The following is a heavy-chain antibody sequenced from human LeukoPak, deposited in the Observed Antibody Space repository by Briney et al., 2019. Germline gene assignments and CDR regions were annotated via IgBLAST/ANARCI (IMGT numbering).Heavy chain of an antibody. J-gene: IGHJ4*02. CDR3: ARVSAKVVIDY. V-gene: IGHV4-61*02. Sequence: SQTLSLTCTVSGRSISSGSYYWSWIRQPAGKGLEWIGRIYTSGSTNYNPSLKSRVTISVDTSKNQFSLKLSSVTAADTAVYYCARVSAKVVIDYWGQGTLVTVSS. D-gene: IGHD3-22*01. CDR1: GRSISSGSYY. CDR2: IYTSGST.